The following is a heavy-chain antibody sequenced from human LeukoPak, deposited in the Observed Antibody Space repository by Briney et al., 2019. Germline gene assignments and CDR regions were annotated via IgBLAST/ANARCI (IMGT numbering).Heavy chain of an antibody. J-gene: IGHJ4*02. CDR1: GGTFSSYA. CDR2: INTNAGNP. CDR3: ATLGEHDYGGNFDY. D-gene: IGHD4-23*01. V-gene: IGHV7-4-1*02. Sequence: GSSVKVSCKASGGTFSSYAISWVRQAPGQGLEWMGWINTNAGNPTYAQGFPGRFVFSLDTSVSTAYLQINSLKADDTAVYYCATLGEHDYGGNFDYWGQGTLVTVSS.